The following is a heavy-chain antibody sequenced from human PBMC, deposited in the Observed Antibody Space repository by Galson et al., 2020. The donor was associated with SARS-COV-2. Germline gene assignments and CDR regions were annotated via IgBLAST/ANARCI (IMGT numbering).Heavy chain of an antibody. Sequence: SETLSLTCTVSGGSISGYFWSWIRQPPASGLEWIGYIHYSGATKYNPSLKSRVTISVDTSKNQFSLRLTSVTASDTAIYYCARHAPVELNKQGFDPWGQGTLVTVSS. CDR1: GGSISGYF. CDR2: IHYSGAT. CDR3: ARHAPVELNKQGFDP. V-gene: IGHV4-59*08. J-gene: IGHJ5*02. D-gene: IGHD1-7*01.